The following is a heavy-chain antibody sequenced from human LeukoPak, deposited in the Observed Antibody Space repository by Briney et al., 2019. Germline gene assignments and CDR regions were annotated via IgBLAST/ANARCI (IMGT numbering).Heavy chain of an antibody. CDR1: GFALKSYS. V-gene: IGHV3-21*01. Sequence: GGSLRLSCAGSGFALKSYSLSWVRQAPGKGLEWVSSISSTSAYIYYADSVKGRFTISRDNVDSVVYLQMNSLGAEDTAVYYCARDGDTAMVKGAFYWYFDLWGRGTLVTVSS. CDR2: ISSTSAYI. CDR3: ARDGDTAMVKGAFYWYFDL. D-gene: IGHD5-18*01. J-gene: IGHJ2*01.